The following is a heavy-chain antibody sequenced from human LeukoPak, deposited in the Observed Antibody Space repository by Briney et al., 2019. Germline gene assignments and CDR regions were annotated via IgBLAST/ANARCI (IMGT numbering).Heavy chain of an antibody. CDR1: GFTFSSYG. V-gene: IGHV3-30*03. CDR3: ARGYSSGDY. CDR2: ISYDGSNK. D-gene: IGHD6-19*01. J-gene: IGHJ4*02. Sequence: PGGSLRLSCAASGFTFSSYGMHWVRQAPGKGQEWVAVISYDGSNKYYADSVKGRFTISRDNSKNTLYLQMNSLRAEDTAVYYCARGYSSGDYWGQGTLVTVSS.